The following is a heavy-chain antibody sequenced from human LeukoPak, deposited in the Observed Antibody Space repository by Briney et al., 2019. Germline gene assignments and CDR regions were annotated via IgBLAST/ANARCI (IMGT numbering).Heavy chain of an antibody. CDR3: ARARREWLLSYWFDP. Sequence: ASVKVSCKASGYTFTSYDINWVRQATGQGLEWMGWMNPNSGNTGYAQKFQGRVTMTRNTTISTAYMELSSRRSEDTAVYYCARARREWLLSYWFDPWGQGTLVTVSS. D-gene: IGHD3-3*01. CDR1: GYTFTSYD. J-gene: IGHJ5*02. V-gene: IGHV1-8*01. CDR2: MNPNSGNT.